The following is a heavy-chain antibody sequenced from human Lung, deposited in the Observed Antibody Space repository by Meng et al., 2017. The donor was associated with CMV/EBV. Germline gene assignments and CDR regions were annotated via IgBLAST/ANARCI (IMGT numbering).Heavy chain of an antibody. J-gene: IGHJ4*02. CDR2: IYFSGNT. Sequence: LQLQGSGPGQVQPSDTPSPPCSVSGGSTSSSSYYWGWIRQSPGKGLEWIGSIYFSGNTYYNPSLKSRVTMSVGTAQNKFSLTLRSVTAADTAVYYCVTETGYNYDNWGQGALVTVSS. V-gene: IGHV4-39*07. CDR3: VTETGYNYDN. D-gene: IGHD5-24*01. CDR1: GGSTSSSSYY.